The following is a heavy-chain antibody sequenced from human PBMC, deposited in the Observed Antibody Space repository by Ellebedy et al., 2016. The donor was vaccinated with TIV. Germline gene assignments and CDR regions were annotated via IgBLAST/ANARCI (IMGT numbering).Heavy chain of an antibody. D-gene: IGHD5-18*01. CDR1: GFSLSTSGVG. CDR3: AHRRVDTAMGGLGY. J-gene: IGHJ4*02. Sequence: SGPTLVKPTQTLTLTCSFSGFSLSTSGVGVGWFLQPPGKALEWLALIYWDDDKRYSPSLKSRLTITKDTSKNQVVLIMTNMDPVDTATYYCAHRRVDTAMGGLGYWGQGTLVTVSS. CDR2: IYWDDDK. V-gene: IGHV2-5*02.